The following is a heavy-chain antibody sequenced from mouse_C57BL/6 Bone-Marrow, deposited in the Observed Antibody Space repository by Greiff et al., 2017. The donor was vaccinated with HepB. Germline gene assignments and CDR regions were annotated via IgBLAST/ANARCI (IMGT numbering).Heavy chain of an antibody. J-gene: IGHJ3*01. CDR2: ISSGSSTI. CDR3: ARGNDGYSFAY. D-gene: IGHD2-3*01. CDR1: GFTFSDYG. Sequence: EVKLMDSGGGLVKPGGSLKLSCAASGFTFSDYGMHWVRQAPEKGLEWVAYISSGSSTIYYADTVKGRFTISRDNAKNTLFLQMTSLRSEDTAMYYCARGNDGYSFAYWGQGTLVTVSA. V-gene: IGHV5-17*01.